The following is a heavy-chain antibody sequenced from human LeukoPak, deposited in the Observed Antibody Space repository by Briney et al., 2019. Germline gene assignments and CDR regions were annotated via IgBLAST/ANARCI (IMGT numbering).Heavy chain of an antibody. V-gene: IGHV4-34*01. Sequence: PSETLSLTCAVYGGSFSGYYWSWIRQPPGRGLEWIGEINHSGGTNYNPSLKSRVTISVDTSNNQFSLKLSSVTTADTAVYYCARVGTVTSFDHWGQGTLVTVSS. CDR2: INHSGGT. CDR1: GGSFSGYY. CDR3: ARVGTVTSFDH. J-gene: IGHJ4*02. D-gene: IGHD4-17*01.